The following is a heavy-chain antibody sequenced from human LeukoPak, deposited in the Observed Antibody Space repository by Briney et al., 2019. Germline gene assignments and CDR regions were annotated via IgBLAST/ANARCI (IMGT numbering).Heavy chain of an antibody. Sequence: GGSLRHSCAASGFTFITYAMNWVRQAPGKGLEWVSVISGGGGSTYYADSVKGRFTISRDNSKNTVYLQMNSLRAEDTAVYYCATLGLFSPTYYCDSSGYPFDYWGQGTLGTVSS. V-gene: IGHV3-23*01. CDR2: ISGGGGST. CDR3: ATLGLFSPTYYCDSSGYPFDY. CDR1: GFTFITYA. D-gene: IGHD3-22*01. J-gene: IGHJ4*02.